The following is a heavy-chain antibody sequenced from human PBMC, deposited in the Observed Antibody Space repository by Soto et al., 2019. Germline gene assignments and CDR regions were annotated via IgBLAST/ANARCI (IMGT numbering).Heavy chain of an antibody. V-gene: IGHV1-18*01. CDR2: ISAYNGNT. CDR3: ARVVATVAGPYGMDV. Sequence: QVQLVQSGAEVKKPGASVKVSCRASGYTFTSYVISWVRQAPAQGLEWMGWISAYNGNTNFAQKLQGRVTMTTDTSTSTHYMELRSLRSDDTAVYYCARVVATVAGPYGMDVWGQGTTVTVSS. D-gene: IGHD6-19*01. CDR1: GYTFTSYV. J-gene: IGHJ6*02.